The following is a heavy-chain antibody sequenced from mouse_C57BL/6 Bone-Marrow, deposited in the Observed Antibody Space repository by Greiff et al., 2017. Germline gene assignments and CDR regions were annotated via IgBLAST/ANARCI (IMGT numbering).Heavy chain of an antibody. CDR1: GYAFSSSW. V-gene: IGHV1-82*01. J-gene: IGHJ3*01. D-gene: IGHD2-4*01. Sequence: VKLVESGPELVKPGASVKISCKASGYAFSSSWMNWVKQRPGKGLEWIGRIYPGDGDTNYNGKFKGKATLTADKSSSTAYMQLSSLTSEDSAVYFCARCGLKDYDSAWFAYWGQGTLVTVSA. CDR3: ARCGLKDYDSAWFAY. CDR2: IYPGDGDT.